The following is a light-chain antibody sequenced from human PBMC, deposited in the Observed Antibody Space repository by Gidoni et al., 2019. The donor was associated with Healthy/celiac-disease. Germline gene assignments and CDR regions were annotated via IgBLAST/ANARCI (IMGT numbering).Light chain of an antibody. J-gene: IGKJ2*03. CDR1: QSVSSY. CDR2: DAS. CDR3: QQRSNWPGYS. Sequence: EIVLTQSPATLSLSPGERATLSCRASQSVSSYLAWYQQKPGQAPRLLIYDASNRATGIPARFSGSGSGTDFTLTFSSLEPEDFAVYYCQQRSNWPGYSFXXXTKLEI. V-gene: IGKV3-11*01.